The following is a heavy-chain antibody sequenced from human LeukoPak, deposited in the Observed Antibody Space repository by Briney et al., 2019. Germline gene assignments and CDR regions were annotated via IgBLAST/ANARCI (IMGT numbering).Heavy chain of an antibody. CDR3: ATAPSEIGGYFPVYFRD. CDR2: IKNDGST. D-gene: IGHD3-22*01. V-gene: IGHV3-74*01. J-gene: IGHJ1*01. CDR1: GFTFSSYW. Sequence: PGGSLRLSSAASGFTFSSYWIHWVRQAPGKGLVWVSRIKNDGSTNYADSVKGRFTISRDNAKNTVSLQMKSLRAEDTGVYYCATAPSEIGGYFPVYFRDWGPGALVTVSS.